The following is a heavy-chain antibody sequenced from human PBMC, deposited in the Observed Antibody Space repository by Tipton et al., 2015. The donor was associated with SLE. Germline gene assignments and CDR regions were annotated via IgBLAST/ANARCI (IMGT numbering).Heavy chain of an antibody. CDR1: GGSISSHY. CDR3: ARTRGYSYGLFDY. CDR2: IYYSGST. V-gene: IGHV4-31*11. J-gene: IGHJ4*02. Sequence: TLSLTCAVSGGSISSHYWSWIRQHPGKGLEWIGYIYYSGSTYYNPSLKSRVTISVDTSKNQFSLKLSSVTAADTAVYYCARTRGYSYGLFDYWGQGTLVTVSS. D-gene: IGHD5-18*01.